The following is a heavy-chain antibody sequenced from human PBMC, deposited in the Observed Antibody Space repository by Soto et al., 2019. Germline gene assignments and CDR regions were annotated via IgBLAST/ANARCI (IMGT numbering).Heavy chain of an antibody. V-gene: IGHV5-51*01. J-gene: IGHJ3*02. CDR1: GYSFTSYW. CDR3: ARRTPVVPAAITFRVYAFDI. D-gene: IGHD2-2*01. Sequence: PGESLKISCKGSGYSFTSYWIGWVRQMPGKGLEWLGIIYPGDSDTRYSPSFQGQVTISADKSISTAYLQWSSLKASDTAMYYCARRTPVVPAAITFRVYAFDIWGQGTMVTVSS. CDR2: IYPGDSDT.